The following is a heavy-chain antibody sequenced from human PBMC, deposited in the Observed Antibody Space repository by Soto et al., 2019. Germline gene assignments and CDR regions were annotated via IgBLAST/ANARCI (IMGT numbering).Heavy chain of an antibody. V-gene: IGHV3-48*02. CDR1: AFTVSSCG. J-gene: IGHJ4*02. Sequence: PCWSLRAFCEASAFTVSSCGRNWVRQAPGKGLECVSHISGSSGTIYYADSVNGRFTICRDNATNSLFLQMNSLRDDDTAVYYCAKRLDGSGWYSSFDYWGRGTLVTVSS. CDR2: ISGSSGTI. CDR3: AKRLDGSGWYSSFDY. D-gene: IGHD6-13*01.